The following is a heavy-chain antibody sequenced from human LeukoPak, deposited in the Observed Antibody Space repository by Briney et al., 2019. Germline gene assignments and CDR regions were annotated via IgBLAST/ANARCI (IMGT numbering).Heavy chain of an antibody. J-gene: IGHJ4*02. CDR1: GYTFTGYY. D-gene: IGHD6-19*01. CDR3: ARGSLYSSLPGAGDPIDY. V-gene: IGHV1-2*04. CDR2: INPNSGGT. Sequence: ASVKVSCKASGYTFTGYYMHWVRQAPGQGLEWMGWINPNSGGTNYAQKSQGWVTMTRDTSISTAYMELSRLRSDDTAVYYCARGSLYSSLPGAGDPIDYWGQGTLVTVSS.